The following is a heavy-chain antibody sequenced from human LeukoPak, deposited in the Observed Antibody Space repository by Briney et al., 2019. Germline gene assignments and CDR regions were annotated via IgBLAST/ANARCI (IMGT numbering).Heavy chain of an antibody. CDR2: IYHGGST. Sequence: PSETLSLTCTVSGGSISSSSYYWGWIRQPPGKGLEWIGSIYHGGSTYSNPSLKSRVTISVDTSKNQFSLKLSSVTTADTAVYYCASHKARPHYFDYWGQGTLVTVSS. V-gene: IGHV4-39*07. D-gene: IGHD1-1*01. CDR1: GGSISSSSYY. CDR3: ASHKARPHYFDY. J-gene: IGHJ4*02.